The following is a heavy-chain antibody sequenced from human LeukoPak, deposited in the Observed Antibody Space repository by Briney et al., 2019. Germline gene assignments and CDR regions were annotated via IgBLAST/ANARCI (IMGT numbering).Heavy chain of an antibody. Sequence: SETLSLTCTVSGGSILSSSYYWGWIRQPPGKGLEWIGSIYYSGSTYYNPSLKSRVTISVDTSKNQFSLKLSSVTAADTAVYYCASQNRGGGATNWGQGTLVTVSS. CDR2: IYYSGST. CDR3: ASQNRGGGATN. J-gene: IGHJ4*02. V-gene: IGHV4-39*07. CDR1: GGSILSSSYY. D-gene: IGHD1-26*01.